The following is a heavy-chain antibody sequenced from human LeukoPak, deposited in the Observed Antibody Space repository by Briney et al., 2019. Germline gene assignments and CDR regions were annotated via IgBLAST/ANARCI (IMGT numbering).Heavy chain of an antibody. CDR2: IIPIFGTA. CDR1: GGTFSSYA. CDR3: ARGITSGPYYYYMDV. Sequence: VKVSCKASGGTFSSYAISWVRQAPGQGLEWMGGIIPIFGTANYAQKFQGRVTITADKSTSTAYMELSSLRSEDTAVYYCARGITSGPYYYYMDVWAKGTTVTVSS. V-gene: IGHV1-69*06. J-gene: IGHJ6*03. D-gene: IGHD3-3*01.